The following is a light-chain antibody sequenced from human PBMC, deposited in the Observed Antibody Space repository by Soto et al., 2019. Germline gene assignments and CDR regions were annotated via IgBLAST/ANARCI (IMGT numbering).Light chain of an antibody. CDR1: QSVSSTS. CDR2: GAS. J-gene: IGKJ5*01. Sequence: EVVLTQSPGTLSLSPGERVTILCLASQSVSSTSLAWYQQKPGQTPRLLIYGASSRATGTPDRISGGGSGTPFTLTLSRLVPEDFAVYYCQHYVTSSITFGQATRLEIK. V-gene: IGKV3-20*01. CDR3: QHYVTSSIT.